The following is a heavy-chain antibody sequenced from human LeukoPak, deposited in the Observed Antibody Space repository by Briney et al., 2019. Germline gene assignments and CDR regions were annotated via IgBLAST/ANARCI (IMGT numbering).Heavy chain of an antibody. CDR1: GGSISSYY. V-gene: IGHV3-9*01. CDR3: AKAPGWTAFDY. J-gene: IGHJ4*02. Sequence: LSLTCTVSGGSISSYYWSWVRQAPGKGLEWVSGISWNSGSIGYADSVKGRFTISRDNAKNSLYLQMNSLRAEDTALYYCAKAPGWTAFDYWGQGTLVTVSS. CDR2: ISWNSGSI. D-gene: IGHD6-19*01.